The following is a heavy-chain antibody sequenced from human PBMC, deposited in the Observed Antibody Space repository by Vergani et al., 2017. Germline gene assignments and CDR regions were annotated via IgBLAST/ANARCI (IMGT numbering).Heavy chain of an antibody. D-gene: IGHD2-21*01. CDR3: TSNPRYCGDGSCFWLRNHHYYGMDV. V-gene: IGHV3-15*07. CDR1: GFSFRNAW. Sequence: EVQLVESGGGIVKPGGSLRLSCVASGFSFRNAWMNWVRRTQGKGLEWVGRIKSTFDRGTTDYAAAVKGRFTISRDDSKNTLLLQMNVLKTEDIGSYYCTSNPRYCGDGSCFWLRNHHYYGMDVWGQGTAVTVSS. J-gene: IGHJ6*02. CDR2: IKSTFDRGTT.